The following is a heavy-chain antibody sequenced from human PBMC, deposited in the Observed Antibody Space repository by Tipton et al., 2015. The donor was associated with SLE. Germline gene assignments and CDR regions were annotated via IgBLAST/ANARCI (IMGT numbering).Heavy chain of an antibody. CDR1: GGSISSGYYF. Sequence: TLSLTCTVSGGSISSGYYFWSWIRQPAGKGLEWIGRIYVSGVTNYSPSLKSRVTISEDASKTQFSLKLTSVTAADTAVYYCARGISVVIAKPFLDSWGQGTLVNVSS. D-gene: IGHD2-21*01. J-gene: IGHJ4*02. V-gene: IGHV4-61*02. CDR2: IYVSGVT. CDR3: ARGISVVIAKPFLDS.